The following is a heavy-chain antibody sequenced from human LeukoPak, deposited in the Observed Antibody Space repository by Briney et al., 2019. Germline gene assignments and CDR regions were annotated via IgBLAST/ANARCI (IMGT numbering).Heavy chain of an antibody. CDR3: ARGPYYYDSSGYYLDH. J-gene: IGHJ4*02. D-gene: IGHD3-22*01. V-gene: IGHV1-18*01. CDR1: GYTFSSYG. Sequence: ASVKVSCKASGYTFSSYGITWVRQAPGQGLEWMGWISAYNGDTKYAQNVQGRVTMTTDTSTSTAYMELRSLRSDDTAVYYCARGPYYYDSSGYYLDHSGQGTLVTVSS. CDR2: ISAYNGDT.